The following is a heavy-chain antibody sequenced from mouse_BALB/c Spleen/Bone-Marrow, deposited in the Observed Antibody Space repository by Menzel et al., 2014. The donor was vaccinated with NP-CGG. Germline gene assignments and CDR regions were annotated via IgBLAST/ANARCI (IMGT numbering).Heavy chain of an antibody. J-gene: IGHJ3*01. Sequence: VQLQQSGAELVRPGTSLKVSCQASGYVFTDFLLEWVKQRPGQGLEWVGVINPGSGGTNYNEKFKDKATLTADRSSRTAYVQLSSLTSDVSAVYFCARSRDYYDNNSFAYWGQGTLVTVSA. CDR2: INPGSGGT. CDR1: GYVFTDFL. D-gene: IGHD1-1*01. V-gene: IGHV1-54*03. CDR3: ARSRDYYDNNSFAY.